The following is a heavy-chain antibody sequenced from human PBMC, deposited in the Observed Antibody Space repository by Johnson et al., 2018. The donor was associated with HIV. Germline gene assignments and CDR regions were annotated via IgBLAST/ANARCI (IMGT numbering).Heavy chain of an antibody. J-gene: IGHJ3*02. CDR3: AKGDYNFWSGDAFDI. CDR1: GFTFSSYG. Sequence: SGFTFSSYGMHWVRQAPGKGLEWVAFIRYDGSNKYYPDSVKGRFTISRDNSKNTLYLQMNSLRAEDTAVYYCAKGDYNFWSGDAFDIWGQGTMVTVSS. D-gene: IGHD3-3*01. CDR2: IRYDGSNK. V-gene: IGHV3-30*02.